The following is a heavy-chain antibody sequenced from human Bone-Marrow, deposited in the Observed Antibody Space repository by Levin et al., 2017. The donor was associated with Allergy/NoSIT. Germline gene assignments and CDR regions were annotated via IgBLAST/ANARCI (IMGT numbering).Heavy chain of an antibody. CDR1: GFTVSSNY. J-gene: IGHJ4*02. D-gene: IGHD6-19*01. V-gene: IGHV3-66*01. CDR3: ARGYSSGWYGY. Sequence: SCAASGFTVSSNYMSWVRQAPGKGLEWVSVIYSGGSTYYADSVKGRFTISRDNSKNTLYLQMNSLRAEDTAVYYCARGYSSGWYGYWGQGTLVTVSS. CDR2: IYSGGST.